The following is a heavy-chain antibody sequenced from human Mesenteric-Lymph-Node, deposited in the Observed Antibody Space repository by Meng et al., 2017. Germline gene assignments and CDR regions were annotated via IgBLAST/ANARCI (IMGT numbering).Heavy chain of an antibody. D-gene: IGHD4-17*01. CDR1: GYNFAGWW. CDR2: IYPDDSKT. V-gene: IGHV5-51*01. CDR3: ARLDDYGDYDRAEYFQH. J-gene: IGHJ1*01. Sequence: GGSLRLSCKGSGYNFAGWWIGWWRQMPGKGLEWMGVIYPDDSKTKYSPSFEGQVTMSADKSIDTAYLQWSSLKASDTAMYYCARLDDYGDYDRAEYFQHWGQGTLVTVSS.